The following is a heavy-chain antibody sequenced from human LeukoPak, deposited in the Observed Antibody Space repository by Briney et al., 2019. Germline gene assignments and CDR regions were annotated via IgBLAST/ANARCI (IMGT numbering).Heavy chain of an antibody. CDR1: GGSISSYY. CDR3: ARDRRYYDFWSGYYA. Sequence: SETLSLTCTVSGGSISSYYWSWIRQPAGKGLEWIGRIYTSGSTNYNPSLKSRVTMSVDTSKNQFSLKLSPVTAADTAVYYCARDRRYYDFWSGYYAWGQGTLVTVSS. D-gene: IGHD3-3*01. V-gene: IGHV4-4*07. J-gene: IGHJ4*02. CDR2: IYTSGST.